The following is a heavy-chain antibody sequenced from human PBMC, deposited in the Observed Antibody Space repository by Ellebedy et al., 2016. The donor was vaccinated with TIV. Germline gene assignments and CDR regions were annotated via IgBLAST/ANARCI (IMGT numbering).Heavy chain of an antibody. D-gene: IGHD2-15*01. CDR2: INSDGSST. V-gene: IGHV3-74*01. CDR3: ARGSGHPGYLDF. CDR1: GFTFRNYW. J-gene: IGHJ4*03. Sequence: GESLKISCAASGFTFRNYWMHWVRQAPGKGLVWVSRINSDGSSTSYADSVKGRFTISRDNAENTLYLDVNSLTTEDTALYYCARGSGHPGYLDFWGQGTLVTVSS.